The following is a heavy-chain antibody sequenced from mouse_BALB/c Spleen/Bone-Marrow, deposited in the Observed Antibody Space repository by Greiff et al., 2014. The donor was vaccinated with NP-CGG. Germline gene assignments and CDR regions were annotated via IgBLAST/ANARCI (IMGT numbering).Heavy chain of an antibody. D-gene: IGHD3-3*01. CDR2: ISSGSSTI. J-gene: IGHJ4*01. CDR1: GFTSSSFG. CDR3: TRSGTLGAMDY. V-gene: IGHV5-17*02. Sequence: DVKLVESGGGLVQPGGSRKLSCAASGFTSSSFGMHWVRQAPEKGLEWVAYISSGSSTIYYADTMKGRFTISRDNPKNTLFLQMTSLRSEDTAMYYCTRSGTLGAMDYWGQGTSVTVSS.